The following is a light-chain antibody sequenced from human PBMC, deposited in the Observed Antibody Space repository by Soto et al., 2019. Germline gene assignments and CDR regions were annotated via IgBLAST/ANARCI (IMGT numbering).Light chain of an antibody. Sequence: SVLTQPASLSGSPGQSISISCTGTSSDVGGYSYVSWYQQHPGRAPKLMIYDVSNRPSGISNRFSASKSGNTASLTISGLQAEDEAEYYCSSYASSTTFVFGTGTKVTVL. CDR3: SSYASSTTFV. CDR1: SSDVGGYSY. V-gene: IGLV2-14*03. J-gene: IGLJ1*01. CDR2: DVS.